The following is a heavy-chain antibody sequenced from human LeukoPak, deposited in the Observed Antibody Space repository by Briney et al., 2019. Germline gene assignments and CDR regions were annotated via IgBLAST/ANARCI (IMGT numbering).Heavy chain of an antibody. CDR1: GFTFSSYA. CDR2: ISYDGSNK. V-gene: IGHV3-30-3*01. J-gene: IGHJ4*02. Sequence: GRSLRLSCAASGFTFSSYAMHWVRQAPGKGLEWVAVISYDGSNKYYADSVKGRFTISRDNSKNTLYLQMNSLRAEDTAVYYCARGKMVRGVMGCWGQGTLVTVSS. CDR3: ARGKMVRGVMGC. D-gene: IGHD3-10*01.